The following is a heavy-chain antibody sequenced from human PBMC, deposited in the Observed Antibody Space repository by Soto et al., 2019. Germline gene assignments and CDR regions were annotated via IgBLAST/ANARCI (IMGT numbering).Heavy chain of an antibody. J-gene: IGHJ4*02. CDR1: GFTFNNYA. D-gene: IGHD2-15*01. CDR3: AKGADVDCSGNTCYRTPYYFDY. Sequence: PGGSLRLSCVASGFTFNNYAMKWVRQAPGKGLEWVSGISGSGDSTYYADSVKGRFTISRDNSKNTLYLQMNSLRAEDTAVYYCAKGADVDCSGNTCYRTPYYFDYWGQGTLVTVSS. V-gene: IGHV3-23*01. CDR2: ISGSGDST.